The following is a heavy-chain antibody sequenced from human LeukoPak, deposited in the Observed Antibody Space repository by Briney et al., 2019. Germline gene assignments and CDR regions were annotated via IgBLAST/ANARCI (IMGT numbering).Heavy chain of an antibody. CDR2: IYSSGGT. V-gene: IGHV4-39*07. D-gene: IGHD1-7*01. J-gene: IGHJ4*02. CDR3: AKDLPTDGWNYYFDY. CDR1: GVSISSGSNY. Sequence: SETLSLTCSVSGVSISSGSNYWGWIRQPPGKTLEWIRSIYSSGGTYYNPPLKSRAIILIDTAKDHVSLNLSSVTAADTAVYYCAKDLPTDGWNYYFDYWGQGTLVTVSS.